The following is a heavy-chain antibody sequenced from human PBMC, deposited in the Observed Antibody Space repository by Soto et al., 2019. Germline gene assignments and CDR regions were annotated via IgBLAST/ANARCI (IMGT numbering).Heavy chain of an antibody. D-gene: IGHD6-19*01. Sequence: GGALRLSCAASGFTFSSYAMHWVRQAPGKGLEWVAVISYDGSNKYYADSVKGRFTISRDNSENTLYLQMNSLRAEDTAVYYCARVRLRTIAVAGTVDYWGQGTLVTVSS. V-gene: IGHV3-30-3*01. CDR3: ARVRLRTIAVAGTVDY. J-gene: IGHJ4*02. CDR2: ISYDGSNK. CDR1: GFTFSSYA.